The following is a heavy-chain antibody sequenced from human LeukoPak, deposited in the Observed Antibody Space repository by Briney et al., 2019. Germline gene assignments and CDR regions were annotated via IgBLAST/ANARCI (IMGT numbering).Heavy chain of an antibody. CDR1: GGSISSHF. CDR2: IDHTGIT. CDR3: ARGCVSSSTWYSTYYYYFYMDV. J-gene: IGHJ6*03. D-gene: IGHD6-13*01. V-gene: IGHV4-59*11. Sequence: SETLSLTCTVSGGSISSHFWSWIRQPPGKGLEWIGYIDHTGITNYNPSLNSRVTISRDTSKNHFSLELSSATAADTAVYFCARGCVSSSTWYSTYYYYFYMDVWGKGTTVTVSS.